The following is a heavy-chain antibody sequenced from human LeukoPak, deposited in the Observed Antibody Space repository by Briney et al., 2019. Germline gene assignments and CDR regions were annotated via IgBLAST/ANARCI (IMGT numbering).Heavy chain of an antibody. Sequence: SEPLSLTCSVCGGSIPAYYWTWLRQPPGKALEWVRYFYYSGSTNYNPSLKSRVTISVDTSNNQFSLTLSSVTAADTAVYFCARGLPGYSGGDDAFDVWGQGTLVTVS. CDR2: FYYSGST. J-gene: IGHJ3*01. D-gene: IGHD6-19*01. CDR3: ARGLPGYSGGDDAFDV. V-gene: IGHV4-59*01. CDR1: GGSIPAYY.